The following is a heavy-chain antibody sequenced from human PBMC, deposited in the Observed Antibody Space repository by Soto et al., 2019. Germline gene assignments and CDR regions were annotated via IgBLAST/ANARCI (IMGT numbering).Heavy chain of an antibody. CDR1: GGTFSSYA. V-gene: IGHV1-69*13. CDR2: IIPIFGTA. J-gene: IGHJ3*01. D-gene: IGHD3-3*01. Sequence: ASVKVSCKASGGTFSSYAISWVRQAPGQGLEWMGGIIPIFGTANYAQKFQGRVTITADESTSTAYMELSSLRSEDTAVYYCAIGYPPYYDFFWGQGTMVTVSS. CDR3: AIGYPPYYDFF.